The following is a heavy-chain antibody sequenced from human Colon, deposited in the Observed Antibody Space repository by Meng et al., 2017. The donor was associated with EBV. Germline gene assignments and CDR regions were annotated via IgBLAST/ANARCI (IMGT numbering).Heavy chain of an antibody. J-gene: IGHJ4*02. CDR1: GGSINSGDYY. CDR3: ARNYYFDY. Sequence: QWRLQVSGQVLVQPSQTLSLTCTVSGGSINSGDYYWSWIRQPPGKGLEWIGYIYYTGSTYYNPSLKSRVTISMDTSKNQFSLRLSSVTAADTAVYYCARNYYFDYWGQGTLVTVSS. V-gene: IGHV4-30-4*01. CDR2: IYYTGST.